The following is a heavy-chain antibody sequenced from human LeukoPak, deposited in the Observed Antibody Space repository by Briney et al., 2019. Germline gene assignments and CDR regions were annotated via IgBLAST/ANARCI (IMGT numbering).Heavy chain of an antibody. J-gene: IGHJ4*02. V-gene: IGHV3-30*18. CDR2: ISYDGSNK. Sequence: GGSLRLSCAASGFTFSSYGMHWVRQAPGKGLEWVAVISYDGSNKYYADSVKGRFTISRDNSKNTLYLQMNSLRAEDTAVYYCAKAHDYWGQGTLVTVSS. CDR1: GFTFSSYG. CDR3: AKAHDY.